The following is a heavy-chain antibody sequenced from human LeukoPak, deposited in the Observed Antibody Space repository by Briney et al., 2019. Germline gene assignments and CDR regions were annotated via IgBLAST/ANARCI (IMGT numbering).Heavy chain of an antibody. J-gene: IGHJ5*02. CDR1: GFTFSSYA. D-gene: IGHD6-13*01. CDR3: ARDHRSLGIAAPFDP. V-gene: IGHV3-30*01. CDR2: ISYDGSNK. Sequence: PGGSLRLSCAASGFTFSSYAMHWVRQAPGKGLEWVAVISYDGSNKYYADSVKGRFTVSRDNSKNTLYLQMNSLRAEDTAVYYCARDHRSLGIAAPFDPWGQGTLVTVSS.